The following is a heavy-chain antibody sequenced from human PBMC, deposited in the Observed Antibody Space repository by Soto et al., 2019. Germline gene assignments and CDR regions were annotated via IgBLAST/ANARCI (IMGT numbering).Heavy chain of an antibody. Sequence: PSETLSLTCAVSGGSFRGFYWTWIRQSPGKGLEWLGDINHVGITNYNPSLKSRVSIPVDTSKSQFSLKLSPVTAADTAVYYGARAHDFWGGRQQPIVSGGQGTLVNVSS. D-gene: IGHD3-3*01. CDR1: GGSFRGFY. V-gene: IGHV4-34*01. J-gene: IGHJ4*02. CDR2: INHVGIT. CDR3: ARAHDFWGGRQQPIVS.